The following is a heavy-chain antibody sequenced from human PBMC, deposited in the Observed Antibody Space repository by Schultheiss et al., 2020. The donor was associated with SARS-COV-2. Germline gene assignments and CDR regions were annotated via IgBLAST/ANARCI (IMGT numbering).Heavy chain of an antibody. J-gene: IGHJ4*02. Sequence: GGSLRLSCAASGFTFDDYVMHWVRQAPGKGLEWVSGISWNSGSIGYADSVKGRFTISRDNAKNSLYLQMNSLRAEDMALYYCARRPDTGNNLGLDSWGQGTPVTVSS. CDR2: ISWNSGSI. CDR1: GFTFDDYV. D-gene: IGHD5-24*01. CDR3: ARRPDTGNNLGLDS. V-gene: IGHV3-9*03.